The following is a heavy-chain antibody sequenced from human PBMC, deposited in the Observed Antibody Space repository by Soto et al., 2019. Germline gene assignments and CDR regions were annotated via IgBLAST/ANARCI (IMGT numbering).Heavy chain of an antibody. CDR3: ARASSSSRTLIDY. D-gene: IGHD6-13*01. CDR2: INAGNGNT. V-gene: IGHV1-3*01. Sequence: ASVKVSCKASGYTFTSYGMSWVRQAPGQRLEWMGWINAGNGNTKYAQKFQGRVTITRDTSASTAYMELSSLRSEDTAVYYCARASSSSRTLIDYWGQGTLVTVSS. CDR1: GYTFTSYG. J-gene: IGHJ4*02.